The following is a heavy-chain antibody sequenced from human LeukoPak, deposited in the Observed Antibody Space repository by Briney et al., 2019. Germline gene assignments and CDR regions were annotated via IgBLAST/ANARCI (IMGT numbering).Heavy chain of an antibody. V-gene: IGHV3-30*04. D-gene: IGHD4-17*01. CDR2: ISYDGSNK. CDR1: GFTFSSYA. CDR3: AASTVTTVSLDY. Sequence: GGSLRLSCAASGFTFSSYAMHWVRQAPGKGLEWVAVISYDGSNKYYADSVKGRFTISRDNSKNTLYLQMNSLRAEDTAVYYCAASTVTTVSLDYWGQGTLVTVSS. J-gene: IGHJ4*02.